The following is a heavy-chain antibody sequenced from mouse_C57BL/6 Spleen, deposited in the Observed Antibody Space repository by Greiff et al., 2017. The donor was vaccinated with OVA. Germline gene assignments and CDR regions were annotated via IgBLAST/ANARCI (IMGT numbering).Heavy chain of an antibody. CDR2: INYDGSST. CDR3: ARDLHYGYDTYFDY. D-gene: IGHD2-2*01. CDR1: GFTFSDYY. J-gene: IGHJ2*01. Sequence: EVKLVESEGGLVQPGSSMKLSCTASGFTFSDYYMAWVRQVPEKGLEWVANINYDGSSTYYLDSLKSRFIISRDNAKNILYLQMSSLKSEDTATYYCARDLHYGYDTYFDYWGQGTTLTVSS. V-gene: IGHV5-16*01.